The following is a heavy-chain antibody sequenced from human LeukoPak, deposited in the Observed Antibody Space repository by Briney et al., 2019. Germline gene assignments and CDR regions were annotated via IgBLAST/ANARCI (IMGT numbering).Heavy chain of an antibody. CDR3: ARHAYYYGSGSDLGMDV. J-gene: IGHJ6*02. CDR2: IYSGGST. CDR1: GFTVISNY. D-gene: IGHD3-10*01. V-gene: IGHV3-53*04. Sequence: PGGSLRLSCAASGFTVISNYMSWVRQAPGKGLGWVSVIYSGGSTYYADSVKGRFTISRHNSKNTLYLQMNSLRAEDTAVYYCARHAYYYGSGSDLGMDVWGQGTKVTVSS.